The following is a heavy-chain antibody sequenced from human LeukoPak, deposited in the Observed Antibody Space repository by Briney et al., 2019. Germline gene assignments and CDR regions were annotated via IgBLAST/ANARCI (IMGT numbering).Heavy chain of an antibody. V-gene: IGHV3-30*02. D-gene: IGHD4-17*01. CDR2: IRYDGNNK. CDR1: GFTFSSYG. CDR3: AKGYGDLVAFDI. J-gene: IGHJ3*02. Sequence: PGGPLRLSCAASGFTFSSYGMDWLRQAPAKGLEWVAFIRYDGNNKDYADSVKGRFTISRDNSKNTLYLQMNSLRVEDTAVYYCAKGYGDLVAFDIWGQGTMVTVSS.